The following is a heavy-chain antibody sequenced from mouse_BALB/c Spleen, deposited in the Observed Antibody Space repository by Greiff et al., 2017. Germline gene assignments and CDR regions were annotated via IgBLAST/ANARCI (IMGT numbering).Heavy chain of an antibody. CDR1: GFSLTSYG. Sequence: VKVVESGPGLVQPSQSLSITCTVSGFSLTSYGVHWVRQSPGKGLEWLGVIWSGGSTDYNAAFISRLSISKDNSKSQFFFKMNSLQANDTAIYYCARSYYDYVYAMDYWGQGTSVTVSS. V-gene: IGHV2-2*02. D-gene: IGHD2-4*01. CDR2: IWSGGST. J-gene: IGHJ4*01. CDR3: ARSYYDYVYAMDY.